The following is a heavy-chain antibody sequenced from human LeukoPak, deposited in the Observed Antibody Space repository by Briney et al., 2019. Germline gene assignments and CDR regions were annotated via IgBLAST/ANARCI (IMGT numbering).Heavy chain of an antibody. CDR1: GFSLSTFA. Sequence: GGSLRLSCKASGFSLSTFAMSWVRRAPGKELELVSTLSSSGSRTYYAESVKGRFTISRDTSMNTVFLQMNSLRGDDTAIYYCAKNKGQLVPNYCMNVWGKGTTVTVS. J-gene: IGHJ6*03. V-gene: IGHV3-23*01. D-gene: IGHD2/OR15-2a*01. CDR2: LSSSGSRT. CDR3: AKNKGQLVPNYCMNV.